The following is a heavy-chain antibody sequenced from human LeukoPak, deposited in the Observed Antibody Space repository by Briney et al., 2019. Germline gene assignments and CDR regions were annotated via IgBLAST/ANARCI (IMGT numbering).Heavy chain of an antibody. V-gene: IGHV1-46*01. Sequence: ASVKVSCKASGYTFTSYGISWVRQAPGQGPEWMGIINPSGGSTSYAQKFQGRVTMTRDTSTSTVYMELSSLRSEDTAVYYCARDRPPRSTAGVVAGMGRFDYWGQGTLVTVSS. CDR1: GYTFTSYG. CDR2: INPSGGST. CDR3: ARDRPPRSTAGVVAGMGRFDY. J-gene: IGHJ4*02. D-gene: IGHD6-19*01.